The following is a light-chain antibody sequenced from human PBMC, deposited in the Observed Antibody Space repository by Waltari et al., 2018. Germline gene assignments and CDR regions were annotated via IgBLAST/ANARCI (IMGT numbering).Light chain of an antibody. CDR1: QAVCGF. CDR3: QQRRNWPPT. CDR2: DTS. Sequence: DIVLTQSPATLSLSPGERATLSCKASQAVCGFIAWYQQRPGQAPRLLIYDTSNRGSGIPTRFSGSGSGTDFTLTISSLEPEDFAHYYCQQRRNWPPTFGQGTSVE. V-gene: IGKV3-11*01. J-gene: IGKJ2*01.